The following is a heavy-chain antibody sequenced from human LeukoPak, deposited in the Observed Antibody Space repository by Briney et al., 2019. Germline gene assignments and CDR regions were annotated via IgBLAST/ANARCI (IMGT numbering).Heavy chain of an antibody. Sequence: SETLSLTCTVSGGSISSYYWSWIRQPPGNGLEWIGYIYYSGSTNYNPSLKSRVTISVDTSKNQFSLKLSSVTAADTAVYYCARQRVRGVVADNWFDPWGQGTLVTVSS. J-gene: IGHJ5*02. CDR2: IYYSGST. CDR3: ARQRVRGVVADNWFDP. CDR1: GGSISSYY. V-gene: IGHV4-59*08. D-gene: IGHD3-10*01.